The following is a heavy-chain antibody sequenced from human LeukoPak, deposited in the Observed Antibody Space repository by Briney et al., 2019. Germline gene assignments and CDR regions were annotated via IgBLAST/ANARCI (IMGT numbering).Heavy chain of an antibody. CDR1: GFTFSSYA. Sequence: GRSLRLSCAASGFTFSSYAMHWVRQAPGKGLEWVAVISYDGSNKYYADSVKGRFTISRDNSKNTLYLQMNSLRAEDTAVYYCARDSWDYYGSGGMDVWGQGTTVTVSS. J-gene: IGHJ6*02. D-gene: IGHD3-10*01. CDR3: ARDSWDYYGSGGMDV. CDR2: ISYDGSNK. V-gene: IGHV3-30-3*01.